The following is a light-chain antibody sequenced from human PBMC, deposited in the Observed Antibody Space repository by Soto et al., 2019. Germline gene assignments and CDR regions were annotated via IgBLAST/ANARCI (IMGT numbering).Light chain of an antibody. J-gene: IGKJ5*01. Sequence: DIQMTQSPSSLSASGGDRVTITCRASQSSSSYLNWFQQKPGKAPKVLIYAASTLQSGVPSRFSGSGSGTDFTLTISSLQPEDVATYYCQKYNSPPSITFGQGTRLEIK. CDR3: QKYNSPPSIT. CDR1: QSSSSY. CDR2: AAS. V-gene: IGKV1-27*01.